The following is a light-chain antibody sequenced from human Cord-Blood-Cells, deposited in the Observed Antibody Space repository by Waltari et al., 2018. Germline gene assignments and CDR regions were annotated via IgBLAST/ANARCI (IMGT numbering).Light chain of an antibody. J-gene: IGKJ5*01. V-gene: IGKV3-11*01. Sequence: EIVLTQSPAPLSLSPGGTATLSCRASQSVSSYLAWYQQKPGQAPRLLIYDASNRATGIPARFSGSGSGTDFTLTISSLEPEDFAVYYCQQRSNWPPITFGQGTRLEIK. CDR3: QQRSNWPPIT. CDR2: DAS. CDR1: QSVSSY.